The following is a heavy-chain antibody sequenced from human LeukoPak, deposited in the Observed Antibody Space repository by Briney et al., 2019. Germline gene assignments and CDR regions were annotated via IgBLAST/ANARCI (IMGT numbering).Heavy chain of an antibody. CDR1: GFTFSSYG. J-gene: IGHJ4*02. CDR2: ISYDGSNK. CDR3: ADSVAGQY. Sequence: GGSLRLSSAASGFTFSSYGMHWVRQAPGKGLEWVAVISYDGSNKYYADSVKGRFTISRDNSKNTLYLQMNSLRAEDTAVYYCADSVAGQYWGQGTLVTVSS. D-gene: IGHD6-19*01. V-gene: IGHV3-30*03.